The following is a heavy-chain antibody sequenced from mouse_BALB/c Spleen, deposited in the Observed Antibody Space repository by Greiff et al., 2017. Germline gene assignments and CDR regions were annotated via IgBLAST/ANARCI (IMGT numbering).Heavy chain of an antibody. CDR3: ARSIYYGSSYLFDY. D-gene: IGHD1-1*01. J-gene: IGHJ2*01. CDR2: IYPGSGST. CDR1: GYNFTSYW. Sequence: VQLQQPGAELVKPGTSVKLSCKASGYNFTSYWINWVKLRPGQGLEWIGDIYPGSGSTNYNEKFKSKATLTVDTSSSTAYMQLSSLASEDSALYYCARSIYYGSSYLFDYWGQGTTLTVSS. V-gene: IGHV1-55*01.